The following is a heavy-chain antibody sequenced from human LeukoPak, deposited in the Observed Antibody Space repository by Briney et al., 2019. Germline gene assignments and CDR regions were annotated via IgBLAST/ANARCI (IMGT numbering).Heavy chain of an antibody. CDR3: AKNGDRGAYCTGGTCYPYFYYYMDV. J-gene: IGHJ6*03. V-gene: IGHV3-23*01. Sequence: GGSLRLSCAASGFTFSTYAMSWVRQAPGKGLEWVSAISGSGGSTYYADSVRGRFTISRDNSKNTLYLQMNSLRAEDTAIYYCAKNGDRGAYCTGGTCYPYFYYYMDVWGKGTTVTI. CDR2: ISGSGGST. D-gene: IGHD2-15*01. CDR1: GFTFSTYA.